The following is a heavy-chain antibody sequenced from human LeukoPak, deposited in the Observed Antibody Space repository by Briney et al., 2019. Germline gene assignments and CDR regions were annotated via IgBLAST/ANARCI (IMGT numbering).Heavy chain of an antibody. CDR2: IYYSGST. CDR3: ARHGDMAPTAMVLHYYYYMDV. V-gene: IGHV4-59*05. D-gene: IGHD5-18*01. Sequence: SETLSLTCTVSGGSISSYYWSWIRQPPGKGLEWVGSIYYSGSTYYNPSLTSRVTISVDTSKNQFSLKLSSVTAADTAVYYCARHGDMAPTAMVLHYYYYMDVWGKGTTVTVSS. J-gene: IGHJ6*03. CDR1: GGSISSYY.